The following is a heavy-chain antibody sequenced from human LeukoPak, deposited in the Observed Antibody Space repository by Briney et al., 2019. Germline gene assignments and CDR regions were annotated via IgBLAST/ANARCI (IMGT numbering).Heavy chain of an antibody. J-gene: IGHJ4*02. V-gene: IGHV1-69*04. CDR2: IIPILGIA. CDR1: GGTFSSYA. D-gene: IGHD4-17*01. Sequence: SVKVSCKASGGTFSSYAISWVRQAPGQGLEWMGRIIPILGIANYAQKFQGRVTITADKSTSTAYMELSSLRSEDTAVYYCARADYGDYVDGDYWGQGTLVTVSS. CDR3: ARADYGDYVDGDY.